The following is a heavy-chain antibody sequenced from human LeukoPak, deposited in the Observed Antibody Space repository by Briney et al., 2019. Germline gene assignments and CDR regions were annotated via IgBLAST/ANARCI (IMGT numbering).Heavy chain of an antibody. V-gene: IGHV3-21*01. Sequence: PGGSLRLSCAASGFTFSSYSMNWVRQAPGKGLEWVSSISSSSSYIYYADSVKGRFTISRDNAKNSLYLRMNSLGAEDTAVYYCARDLNYGDYYYYYMDVWGKGTTVTVSS. J-gene: IGHJ6*03. D-gene: IGHD4-17*01. CDR1: GFTFSSYS. CDR3: ARDLNYGDYYYYYMDV. CDR2: ISSSSSYI.